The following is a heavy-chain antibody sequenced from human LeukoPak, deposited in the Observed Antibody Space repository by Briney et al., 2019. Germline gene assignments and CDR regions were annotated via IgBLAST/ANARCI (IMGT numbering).Heavy chain of an antibody. CDR2: ISYDGSNK. Sequence: GRSLRLSCAASGFTFSSYAMHWVRQAPGKGLEWVAVISYDGSNKYYADSVKGRFTISRDNSKNTLYLQMNSLRAEDTAVYYCARDRRWIHGYSSSEADYWGQGTLVTVSS. CDR3: ARDRRWIHGYSSSEADY. D-gene: IGHD6-13*01. J-gene: IGHJ4*02. V-gene: IGHV3-30*04. CDR1: GFTFSSYA.